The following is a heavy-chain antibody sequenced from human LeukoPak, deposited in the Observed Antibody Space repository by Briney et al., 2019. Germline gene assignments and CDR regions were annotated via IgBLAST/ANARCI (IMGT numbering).Heavy chain of an antibody. Sequence: GESLKISCKGSGYSFTSYWIGWVRQMPGKGLEWMGIIYPGDSDTRYSPSFQGQVTISADKSISTAYLQWSSLKASDTAMHYCARYRQWELLGPDYWGQGTLVTVSS. V-gene: IGHV5-51*01. CDR3: ARYRQWELLGPDY. J-gene: IGHJ4*02. D-gene: IGHD1-26*01. CDR2: IYPGDSDT. CDR1: GYSFTSYW.